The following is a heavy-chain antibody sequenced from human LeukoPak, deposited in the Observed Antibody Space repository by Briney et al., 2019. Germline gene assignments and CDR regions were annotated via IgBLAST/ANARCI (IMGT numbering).Heavy chain of an antibody. Sequence: SETLSLTCTVSGGSISSYYWSWIRQPPGKGLEWIGYIYYSGSTNYNPSLKSRVTISVDTSKNQFSLKLSSVTAADTAVYYCARDVRWVDYWGQGTLVTVSS. CDR3: ARDVRWVDY. D-gene: IGHD4-23*01. V-gene: IGHV4-59*12. J-gene: IGHJ4*02. CDR2: IYYSGST. CDR1: GGSISSYY.